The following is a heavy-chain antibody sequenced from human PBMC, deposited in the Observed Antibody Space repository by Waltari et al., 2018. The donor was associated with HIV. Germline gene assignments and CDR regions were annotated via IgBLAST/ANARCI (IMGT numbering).Heavy chain of an antibody. CDR1: GFTVSSNY. D-gene: IGHD3-22*01. CDR3: ARLGSYYDSSGYYSHWYFDL. Sequence: EVQLVESGGGLVQPGGSLRLSCAASGFTVSSNYMSWVRQAPGKGLEWVSVIYSGGSTYYADSVKGRFTISRDNSKNTLYLQMNSLRAEDTAVYYCARLGSYYDSSGYYSHWYFDLWGRGTLVTVSS. CDR2: IYSGGST. V-gene: IGHV3-66*02. J-gene: IGHJ2*01.